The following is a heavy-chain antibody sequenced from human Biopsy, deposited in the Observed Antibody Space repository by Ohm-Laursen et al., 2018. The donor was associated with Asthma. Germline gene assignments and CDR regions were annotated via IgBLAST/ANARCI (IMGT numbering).Heavy chain of an antibody. CDR1: GYTFTGYY. CDR2: INPNSGGT. Sequence: AASVKVSCKASGYTFTGYYMHWVRQAPGQGLEWMGWINPNSGGTNYAQKFQGWVTMTRDTSISTAYMELSRLRSDDTAVYYCAREVLWFGESNNPGGMDVWGQGTTVTVSS. J-gene: IGHJ6*02. D-gene: IGHD3-10*01. CDR3: AREVLWFGESNNPGGMDV. V-gene: IGHV1-2*04.